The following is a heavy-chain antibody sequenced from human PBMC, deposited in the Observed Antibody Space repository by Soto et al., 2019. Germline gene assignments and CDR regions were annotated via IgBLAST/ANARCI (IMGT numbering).Heavy chain of an antibody. Sequence: GGSLRLSCAASGFIFENFGMSWVRQAPGKGLEWISSISGSGFKKYYADSVKGRFTISRDNSRNTLYLQMDSLRVEDSAVYSCAKAGCSGGTCYLYYFDYWGQGALVTVSS. CDR2: ISGSGFKK. CDR3: AKAGCSGGTCYLYYFDY. CDR1: GFIFENFG. D-gene: IGHD2-15*01. V-gene: IGHV3-23*01. J-gene: IGHJ4*02.